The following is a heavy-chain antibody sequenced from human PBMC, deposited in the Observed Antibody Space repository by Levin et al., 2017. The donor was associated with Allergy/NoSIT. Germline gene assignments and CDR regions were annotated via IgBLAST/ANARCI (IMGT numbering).Heavy chain of an antibody. J-gene: IGHJ6*02. CDR1: GFTFSSYE. CDR2: ISSSGSTI. CDR3: ARFGWIQLWLRDYGMDG. Sequence: PGGSLRLSCAASGFTFSSYEMNWVRQAPGKGLEWVSYISSSGSTIYYADSVKGRFTISRDNAKNSLYLQMNSLRAEDSAVYYCARFGWIQLWLRDYGMDGWGRGTTVTVSS. D-gene: IGHD5-18*01. V-gene: IGHV3-48*03.